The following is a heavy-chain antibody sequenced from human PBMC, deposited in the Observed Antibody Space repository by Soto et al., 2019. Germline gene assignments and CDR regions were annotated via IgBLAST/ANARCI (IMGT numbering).Heavy chain of an antibody. J-gene: IGHJ5*02. CDR3: ARGGAVDDGDYNT. CDR2: IIPILGIP. CDR1: GATLSNQI. Sequence: QVKLVQSGAEVRKPGSSVRVSCKTSGATLSNQIIGWVRQAPGQGLEWMGRIIPILGIPNYSQRFQDRLTITADRSTSTVHMELSSLRSEDTAMYFCARGGAVDDGDYNTWGQGTLVTVSS. V-gene: IGHV1-69*02. D-gene: IGHD4-17*01.